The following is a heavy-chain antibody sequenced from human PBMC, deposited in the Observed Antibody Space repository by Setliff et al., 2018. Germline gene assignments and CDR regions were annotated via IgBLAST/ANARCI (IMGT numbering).Heavy chain of an antibody. D-gene: IGHD4-17*01. CDR3: AKDPNGDYVGAFDS. Sequence: PGESLKISCAASGFTFSHFAVTWVRQSPGRGLEWVASIGAGGDYTKYADSVRGRFTISRDNSKNTIYLQMNSLRVEDTAVYYCAKDPNGDYVGAFDSWGHGTLVTVSS. CDR2: IGAGGDYT. CDR1: GFTFSHFA. J-gene: IGHJ5*01. V-gene: IGHV3-23*01.